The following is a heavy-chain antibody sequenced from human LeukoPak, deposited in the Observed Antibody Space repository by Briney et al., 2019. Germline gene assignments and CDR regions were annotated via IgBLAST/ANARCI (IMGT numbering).Heavy chain of an antibody. J-gene: IGHJ3*02. CDR2: MNPNSGNT. Sequence: ASAKVSCKASGYTFTSYDINWVRQATGQGLEWMGWMNPNSGNTGYAQKFQGRVTMTRNTSIGTAYMELSSLRSEDTAVYYCARTATRYSAFDIWGQGTMVTVSS. V-gene: IGHV1-8*01. CDR3: ARTATRYSAFDI. D-gene: IGHD1-26*01. CDR1: GYTFTSYD.